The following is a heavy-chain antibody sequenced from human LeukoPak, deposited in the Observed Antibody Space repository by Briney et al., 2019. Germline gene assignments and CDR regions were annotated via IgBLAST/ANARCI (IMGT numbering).Heavy chain of an antibody. D-gene: IGHD4-23*01. CDR3: AREFYGGTEYFQH. CDR2: ISYDGSNK. CDR1: GFTFSSYA. J-gene: IGHJ1*01. Sequence: AGGSLRLSCAASGFTFSSYAMHWVRQAPGKGLEWVAVISYDGSNKYYADSVKGRFTIFRDNSKNTLYLQVNSLRAEDTAVYYCAREFYGGTEYFQHWGQGTLVTVSS. V-gene: IGHV3-30-3*01.